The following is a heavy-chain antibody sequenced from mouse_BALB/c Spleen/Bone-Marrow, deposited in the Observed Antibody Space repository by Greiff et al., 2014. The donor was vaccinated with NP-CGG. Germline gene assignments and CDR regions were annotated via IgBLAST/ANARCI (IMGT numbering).Heavy chain of an antibody. CDR3: AKLNWVYAMDY. CDR2: IWGGGST. V-gene: IGHV2-6-5*01. J-gene: IGHJ4*01. D-gene: IGHD4-1*02. CDR1: GFSLTDYG. Sequence: VQVVESGPGLVAPSQSLSITCTVSGFSLTDYGVTWIRQPPGKGLEWLGIIWGGGSTFYNSSLRSRLNVSKDNSKSQVFLKMXSLQADDTAMYYCAKLNWVYAMDYWGQGTSVTVSS.